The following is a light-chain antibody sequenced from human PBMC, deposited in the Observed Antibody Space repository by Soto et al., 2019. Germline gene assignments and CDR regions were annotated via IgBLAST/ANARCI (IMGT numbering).Light chain of an antibody. V-gene: IGKV1-39*01. CDR2: AAS. CDR3: QQSYSTPRT. Sequence: DIQMTQSPSSLSASVGDRVTITCRASQSISSYLNWYLQKPGKAPKLLIYAASSLQSGVPSKFSGSRSGTDFTLTISSLQPEHFATYYCQQSYSTPRTFGQGTKVEIK. CDR1: QSISSY. J-gene: IGKJ1*01.